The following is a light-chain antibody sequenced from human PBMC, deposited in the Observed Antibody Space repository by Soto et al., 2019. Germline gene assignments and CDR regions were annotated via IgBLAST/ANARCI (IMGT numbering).Light chain of an antibody. V-gene: IGLV2-11*01. CDR2: DVD. CDR3: CSSAGRPDV. J-gene: IGLJ1*01. Sequence: QSALTQPRSVSGSPGQSVAISCTGTSSDIGGYNYVSWYQQHPGKAPKVMIYDVDKRPSGVPDRFSGSKSGNTASLTISDLQTEDEADYYCCSSAGRPDVFGTGTKVTVL. CDR1: SSDIGGYNY.